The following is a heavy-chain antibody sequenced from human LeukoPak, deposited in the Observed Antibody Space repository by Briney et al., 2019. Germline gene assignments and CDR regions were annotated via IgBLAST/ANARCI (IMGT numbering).Heavy chain of an antibody. V-gene: IGHV4-61*02. CDR2: LHTSGST. CDR3: ARGYFDWLYDY. J-gene: IGHJ4*02. CDR1: GGSITSDYYY. Sequence: PSQTLSLTCTVSGGSITSDYYYWSWIRQPAGKRLEYIGRLHTSGSTNYNPSLKSRVTISVDTSKNQFSLKLSSVTAADTAVYYCARGYFDWLYDYWGQGTLVTVSS. D-gene: IGHD3-9*01.